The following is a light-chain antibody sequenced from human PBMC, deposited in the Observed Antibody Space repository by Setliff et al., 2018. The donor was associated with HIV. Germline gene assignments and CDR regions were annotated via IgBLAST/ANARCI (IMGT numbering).Light chain of an antibody. V-gene: IGLV2-23*02. CDR3: CSYAGSSTFEV. J-gene: IGLJ1*01. Sequence: SVLTQPASVSGSPGQSITISCTGTSSDVGSYNLVSWYQQHPGKAPKLMIYQVTKRPSGVSNRFSGSKSGNTASLTISGLQAEDEADYYCCSYAGSSTFEVFGIGTKVTVL. CDR1: SSDVGSYNL. CDR2: QVT.